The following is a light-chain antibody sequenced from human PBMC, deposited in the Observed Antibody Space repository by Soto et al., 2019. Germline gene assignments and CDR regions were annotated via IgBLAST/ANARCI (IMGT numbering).Light chain of an antibody. CDR1: QGISSY. J-gene: IGKJ1*01. V-gene: IGKV1-8*01. CDR2: AAS. CDR3: QHYNSYAEA. Sequence: AIRMTQSPSSLSASTGDRVAITFRASQGISSYLAWYQQKPGKAPKLLIYAASTLQSGVPSRFSGSGSGTDFTLTISCLQSEDCATYYCQHYNSYAEAFGQGTKVEI.